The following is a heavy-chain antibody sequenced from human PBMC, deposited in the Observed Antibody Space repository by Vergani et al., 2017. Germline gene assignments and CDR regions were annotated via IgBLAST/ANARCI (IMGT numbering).Heavy chain of an antibody. Sequence: EVQLVESGGGLVKPGGSLRLSCAASGFTFSNAWMSWVRQAPGKGLEWVGRIKSKTDGGTKDYAAPVKGRFTISRDDSKNTLYLQMNSLNTEDTAVYYCTTDQDSPYYFDYWGQGTLVTVSS. CDR1: GFTFSNAW. V-gene: IGHV3-15*01. CDR3: TTDQDSPYYFDY. J-gene: IGHJ4*02. D-gene: IGHD4-11*01. CDR2: IKSKTDGGTK.